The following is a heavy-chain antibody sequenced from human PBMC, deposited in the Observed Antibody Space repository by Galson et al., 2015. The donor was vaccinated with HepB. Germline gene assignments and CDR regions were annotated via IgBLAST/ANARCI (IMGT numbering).Heavy chain of an antibody. CDR3: ARDAYCSDNICFSAADY. CDR2: IRHSGGNI. D-gene: IGHD2-15*01. CDR1: GFTFSNYC. J-gene: IGHJ4*02. V-gene: IGHV3-11*04. Sequence: SLRLSCAASGFTFSNYCMSWVRQAPGKGLEWVSNIRHSGGNIYYADSVKDRFTISRDNAKMSLYLQMNSLRAEDTAVYYCARDAYCSDNICFSAADYWGQGTLVTVSS.